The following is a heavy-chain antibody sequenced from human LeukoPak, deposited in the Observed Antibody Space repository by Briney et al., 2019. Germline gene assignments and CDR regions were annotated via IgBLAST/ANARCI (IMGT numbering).Heavy chain of an antibody. J-gene: IGHJ2*01. Sequence: GGSLRLSCAASGFTFSNAWMSWVRQAPGKGLEWVGRIKSKTDGGTTDYAAPVKGRFTISRDDSKNTLYLQMNSLKTEDTAVYYCTTNDGTDGCNYVSWYFDLWGRGTLVTVSS. CDR2: IKSKTDGGTT. CDR3: TTNDGTDGCNYVSWYFDL. CDR1: GFTFSNAW. D-gene: IGHD5-24*01. V-gene: IGHV3-15*01.